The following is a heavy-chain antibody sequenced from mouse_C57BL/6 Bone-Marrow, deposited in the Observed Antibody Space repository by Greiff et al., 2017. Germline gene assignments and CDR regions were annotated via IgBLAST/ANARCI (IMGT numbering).Heavy chain of an antibody. CDR2: IWSGGST. Sequence: QVQLKQSGPGLVQPSQSLSIPCTVSGFSLTSYGVHWVRQSPGKGLEWLGVIWSGGSTDYNAAFIYRMSISKDNSKSHVFLKMNSLQADDTAIYYCARKGYGMSSFAYWGQGTLVTVSA. V-gene: IGHV2-2*01. D-gene: IGHD1-1*01. CDR3: ARKGYGMSSFAY. CDR1: GFSLTSYG. J-gene: IGHJ3*01.